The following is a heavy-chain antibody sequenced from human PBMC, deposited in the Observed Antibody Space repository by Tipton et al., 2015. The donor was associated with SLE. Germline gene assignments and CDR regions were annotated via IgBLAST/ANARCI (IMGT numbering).Heavy chain of an antibody. V-gene: IGHV4-39*07. J-gene: IGHJ5*02. D-gene: IGHD6-13*01. CDR3: ARDVGPYTSSWWNNWFDP. CDR2: IYHSGST. CDR1: GGSMSSSTYY. Sequence: TLSLTCTVSGGSMSSSTYYWGWIRPPPGKGLEWIGGIYHSGSTYYNPSLKSRVTMSVDTSKNQFSLKLSSVTAADTAVYYCARDVGPYTSSWWNNWFDPWGQGTLVTVSS.